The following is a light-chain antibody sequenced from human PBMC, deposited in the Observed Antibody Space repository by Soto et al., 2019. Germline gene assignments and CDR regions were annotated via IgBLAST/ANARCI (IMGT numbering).Light chain of an antibody. Sequence: QSALTQPASVSGSPGQSITISCTGTSSDVGGHYYVSWYQRHPGKAPRLMIYEVSNRPSGVSDRFSGSKSGNTASLTISRLQSDDDADYFCSSYTSTTTSVVFGGGTKVTVL. CDR1: SSDVGGHYY. V-gene: IGLV2-14*01. CDR2: EVS. J-gene: IGLJ2*01. CDR3: SSYTSTTTSVV.